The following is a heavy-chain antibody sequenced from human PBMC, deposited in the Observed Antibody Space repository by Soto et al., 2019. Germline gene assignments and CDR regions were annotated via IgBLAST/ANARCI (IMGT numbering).Heavy chain of an antibody. Sequence: SETLSLTCAVYCGSFSGYYWSWIRQPPGKGLEWIGEINHSGSTNYNPSLKSRVTISVDTSKNQFSLKLSSVTAADTAVYYCARGRPPTGWTTKQGSQYYFDYWGQGTLVTVSS. V-gene: IGHV4-34*01. CDR3: ARGRPPTGWTTKQGSQYYFDY. CDR1: CGSFSGYY. D-gene: IGHD2-8*02. CDR2: INHSGST. J-gene: IGHJ4*02.